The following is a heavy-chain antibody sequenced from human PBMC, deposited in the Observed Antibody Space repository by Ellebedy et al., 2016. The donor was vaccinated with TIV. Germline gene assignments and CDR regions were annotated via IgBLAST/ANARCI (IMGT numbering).Heavy chain of an antibody. CDR3: ARDDPRLGIRRIDYYYYYGMDV. J-gene: IGHJ6*02. V-gene: IGHV1-24*01. CDR1: GHTLMEVS. CDR2: FDPEHGTT. Sequence: ASVKVSCKVSGHTLMEVSMHWVRQAPGKGLEWVGGFDPEHGTTIYAQKFQGRVTMIEDTSTDTVYMELSSLRSEDAAVYYCARDDPRLGIRRIDYYYYYGMDVWGQGTTVTVSS. D-gene: IGHD7-27*01.